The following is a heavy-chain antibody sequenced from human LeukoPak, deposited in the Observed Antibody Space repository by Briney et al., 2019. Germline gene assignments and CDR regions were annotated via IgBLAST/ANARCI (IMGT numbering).Heavy chain of an antibody. CDR2: INPSGGST. Sequence: ASVKVSCKASGYTFTSYYMHWVRQAPGQGLEWMGIINPSGGSTSYAQKFQGRVTMTRDTSTSTVYMELSSLRSEDTAVYHCARDRGTVVTHWYFDLWGRGTLVTVSS. V-gene: IGHV1-46*01. CDR3: ARDRGTVVTHWYFDL. J-gene: IGHJ2*01. D-gene: IGHD4-23*01. CDR1: GYTFTSYY.